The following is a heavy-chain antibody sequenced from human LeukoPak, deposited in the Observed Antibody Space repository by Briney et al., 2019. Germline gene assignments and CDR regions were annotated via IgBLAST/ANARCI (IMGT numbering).Heavy chain of an antibody. D-gene: IGHD4-17*01. Sequence: PSETLSLTCAVYGGSFSGYYWSWIRQPPGKGLEWIGGINHSGSTNYNPSLKSRVTISVDTSKNQFSLKLSSVTAADTAVYYCVSRTVTTRFYYYYYMDVWGKGTTVTVSS. V-gene: IGHV4-34*01. CDR2: INHSGST. J-gene: IGHJ6*03. CDR3: VSRTVTTRFYYYYYMDV. CDR1: GGSFSGYY.